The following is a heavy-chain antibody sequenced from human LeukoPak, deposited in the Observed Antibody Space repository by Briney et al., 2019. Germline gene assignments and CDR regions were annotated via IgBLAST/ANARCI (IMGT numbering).Heavy chain of an antibody. D-gene: IGHD3-3*01. CDR2: IKSKTDGGTT. J-gene: IGHJ3*02. Sequence: GGSLRLSCAASGFTFSNAWMSWVRQAPGKGLEWVGRIKSKTDGGTTDYAAPVKGRFTISRDDSKNTLYLQMNSLKTEDTAVYYCTTDPPSDYDFWSGYYTVGAFDIWGQGTMVTVSS. V-gene: IGHV3-15*01. CDR1: GFTFSNAW. CDR3: TTDPPSDYDFWSGYYTVGAFDI.